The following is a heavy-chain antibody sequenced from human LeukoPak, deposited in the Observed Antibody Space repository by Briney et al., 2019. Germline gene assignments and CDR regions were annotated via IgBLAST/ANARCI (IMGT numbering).Heavy chain of an antibody. CDR2: ISWNSGSI. CDR3: AKGSFLGPFNHYYGMDV. CDR1: GFTFDDYA. V-gene: IGHV3-9*01. D-gene: IGHD2/OR15-2a*01. Sequence: GGSLRLSCAASGFTFDDYAMHWVRQAPGKGLEWVSGISWNSGSIGYADSVKGRFTISRDNAKNSLYLQMNSLRAEDTALYYCAKGSFLGPFNHYYGMDVWGQGTTVTVSS. J-gene: IGHJ6*02.